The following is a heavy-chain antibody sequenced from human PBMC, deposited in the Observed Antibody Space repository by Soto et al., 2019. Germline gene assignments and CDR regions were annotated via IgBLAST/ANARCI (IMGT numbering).Heavy chain of an antibody. Sequence: VSLRLSCAASGFTFSTYPMSWVRQAAGKGLEWVSGISGSGISTYYTDSVKGRFTISRDNSKNTVFLQMNSLRDEDTAVYYCVKPPVITASYYYYDMDVWGQGTTVTVSS. CDR2: ISGSGIST. CDR1: GFTFSTYP. V-gene: IGHV3-23*01. CDR3: VKPPVITASYYYYDMDV. J-gene: IGHJ6*02. D-gene: IGHD4-4*01.